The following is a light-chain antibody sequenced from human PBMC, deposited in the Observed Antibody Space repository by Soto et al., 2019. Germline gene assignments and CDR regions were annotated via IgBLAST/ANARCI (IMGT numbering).Light chain of an antibody. CDR1: QTIRNY. Sequence: DIQITQSPSPLSASVGDRVTITCRASQTIRNYLNWYQQEPGEAPKLLIYAASRLQSGVPSRFSGSGSGTDFTLTINTLQPEDIETYYCQQSYSTPRFGGGTKVDIK. CDR3: QQSYSTPR. CDR2: AAS. V-gene: IGKV1-39*01. J-gene: IGKJ4*01.